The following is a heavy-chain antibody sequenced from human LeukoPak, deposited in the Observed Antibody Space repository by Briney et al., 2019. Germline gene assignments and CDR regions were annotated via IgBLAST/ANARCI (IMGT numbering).Heavy chain of an antibody. CDR2: ISGCGSRT. J-gene: IGHJ2*01. Sequence: GGSLRLSCAASGFTFRSYAMSWVRQAPGKGLEWVSAISGCGSRTYYADSVKGRFTISRDNSKHTLYLQRNGLRADDTAVYYCAKDPVRQFAPLGWYFEVWGRCTLVTVSS. D-gene: IGHD3-10*01. CDR3: AKDPVRQFAPLGWYFEV. CDR1: GFTFRSYA. V-gene: IGHV3-23*01.